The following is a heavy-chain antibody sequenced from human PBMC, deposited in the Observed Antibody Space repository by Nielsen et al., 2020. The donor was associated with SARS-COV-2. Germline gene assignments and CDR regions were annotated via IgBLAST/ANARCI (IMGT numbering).Heavy chain of an antibody. D-gene: IGHD6-13*01. V-gene: IGHV7-4-1*02. Sequence: ASVKVSCKASGYTFTSYAMNWVRQAPGQGLEWMGWINTNTGNPTYAQGFTGRFVFPLDTSVSTAYLQISSLKAEDTAVYYCARGYSSSWLYYYYYGMDVWGQGTTVTVSS. CDR1: GYTFTSYA. CDR3: ARGYSSSWLYYYYYGMDV. J-gene: IGHJ6*02. CDR2: INTNTGNP.